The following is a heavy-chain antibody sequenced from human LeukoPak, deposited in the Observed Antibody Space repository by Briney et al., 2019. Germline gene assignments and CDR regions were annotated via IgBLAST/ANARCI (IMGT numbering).Heavy chain of an antibody. CDR1: GFTFSSYA. CDR2: ISGSGGST. CDR3: AKGPRYCSSTSCYAPDY. V-gene: IGHV3-23*01. J-gene: IGHJ4*02. D-gene: IGHD2-2*01. Sequence: GGSLRLSCAASGFTFSSYAMGWVRQAPGEGLEWVSAISGSGGSTYYADSVKGRFTISRDNSKTTLYLQMNSLRAEDTAVYYCAKGPRYCSSTSCYAPDYWGQGTLVTVSS.